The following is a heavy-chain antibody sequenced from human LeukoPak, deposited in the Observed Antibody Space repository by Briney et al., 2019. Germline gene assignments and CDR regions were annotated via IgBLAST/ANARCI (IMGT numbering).Heavy chain of an antibody. D-gene: IGHD6-13*01. J-gene: IGHJ4*02. CDR3: ARDGRSTWYGVGYFDY. CDR2: IRSSGSTI. V-gene: IGHV3-48*03. CDR1: GFTFSSYD. Sequence: GGSLRLSCAASGFTFSSYDMNWVCQAPGKGLEWISYIRSSGSTIYYADSVKGRFTISRENAKNSLYLQMNSLRAEDTAVYYCARDGRSTWYGVGYFDYWGQGTLVTVSS.